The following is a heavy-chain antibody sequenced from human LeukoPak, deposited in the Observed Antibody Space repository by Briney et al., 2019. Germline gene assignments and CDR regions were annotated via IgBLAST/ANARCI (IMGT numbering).Heavy chain of an antibody. Sequence: TGGSLRLSCAASGFTFDDYAMHWVRQAPGKGLEWVSGISWNSGSIGYADSVKGRFTISRDNAKNSLYLQMNSLRAEDMALYYCAKDTNYDFGPVMFGYWGQGTLVTVSS. CDR2: ISWNSGSI. CDR3: AKDTNYDFGPVMFGY. CDR1: GFTFDDYA. V-gene: IGHV3-9*03. D-gene: IGHD3/OR15-3a*01. J-gene: IGHJ4*02.